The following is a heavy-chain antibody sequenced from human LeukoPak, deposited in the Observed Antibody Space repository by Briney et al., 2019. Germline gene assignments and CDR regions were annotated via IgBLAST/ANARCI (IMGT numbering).Heavy chain of an antibody. D-gene: IGHD2-8*01. CDR2: IDWDNDK. Sequence: RESGPALVKPTQTLTLISALSGFSLKSNICVSWIRQPPGKALEWLARIDWDNDKYYSTSLKTRLTISKDTSKNQVVLTMTNMDPVHPSTYYCAHSMLSWGFFFDYWGQGTLVTVSS. CDR1: GFSLKSNIC. V-gene: IGHV2-70*11. J-gene: IGHJ4*02. CDR3: AHSMLSWGFFFDY.